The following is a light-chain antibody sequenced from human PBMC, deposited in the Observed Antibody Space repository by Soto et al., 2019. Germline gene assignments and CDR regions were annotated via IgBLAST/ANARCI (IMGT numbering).Light chain of an antibody. Sequence: EILMTQSPATLSVSPGERATLSCRASQSIGTNLVWYQHKPGQDPRLLLYGASTRATAVPARFSGSGSGTDFTLTVSSLQSEDFAVYYCQQYYNWPPWTFGLGTKVEIK. CDR1: QSIGTN. J-gene: IGKJ1*01. V-gene: IGKV3-15*01. CDR2: GAS. CDR3: QQYYNWPPWT.